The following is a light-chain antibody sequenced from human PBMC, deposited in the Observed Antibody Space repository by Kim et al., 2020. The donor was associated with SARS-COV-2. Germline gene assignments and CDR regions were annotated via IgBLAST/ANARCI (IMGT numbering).Light chain of an antibody. J-gene: IGLJ2*01. CDR1: SSDVGGYNF. V-gene: IGLV2-14*03. CDR3: SSYTSANTVV. CDR2: DVS. Sequence: QSVVTQPASVSGSPGQSITISCTGTSSDVGGYNFVSWYQQHPGQVPKLMIYDVSDRPSGVSNRFSGSKSGDTASLTISGLQAADEADYYCSSYTSANTVVFGGGTKVTVL.